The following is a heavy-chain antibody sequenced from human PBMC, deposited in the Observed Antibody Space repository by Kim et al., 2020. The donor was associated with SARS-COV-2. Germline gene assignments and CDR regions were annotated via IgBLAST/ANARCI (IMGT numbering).Heavy chain of an antibody. J-gene: IGHJ4*02. D-gene: IGHD3-10*01. CDR2: ISSSSSTI. CDR1: GFTFSSYS. CDR3: ARAHRYYYGSGTRREDFDY. Sequence: GGSLRLSCAASGFTFSSYSMNWVRQAPGKGLEWVSYISSSSSTIYYADSVKGRFTISRDNAKNSLYLQMNSLRDEDTAVYYCARAHRYYYGSGTRREDFDYWGQGTLVTVSS. V-gene: IGHV3-48*02.